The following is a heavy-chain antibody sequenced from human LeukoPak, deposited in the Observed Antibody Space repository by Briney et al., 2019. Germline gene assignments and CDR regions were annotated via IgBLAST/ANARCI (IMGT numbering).Heavy chain of an antibody. CDR1: GYTLTELS. CDR2: FDPEDGET. CDR3: AREFRVSYFDY. V-gene: IGHV1-24*01. D-gene: IGHD6-13*01. Sequence: ASVKVSCKVSGYTLTELSMHWVRQAPGKGLEWMGGFDPEDGETIYAQKFQGRVTITADESTSTAYMELSSLRSEDTAVYYCAREFRVSYFDYWGQGTLVTVSS. J-gene: IGHJ4*02.